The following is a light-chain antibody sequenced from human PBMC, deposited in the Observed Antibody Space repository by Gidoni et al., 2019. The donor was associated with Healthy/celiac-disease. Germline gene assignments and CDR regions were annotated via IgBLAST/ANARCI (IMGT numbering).Light chain of an antibody. V-gene: IGKV1-33*01. CDR3: QQYDNLPCS. CDR1: QDISNY. Sequence: DIQMTQSPSSLSASVGDRVTITCQASQDISNYLNWYQQKPGKAPKLLIYDASNLETGVPSRFSGSGSGTDFTFTISSLQPEDFATYYCQQYDNLPCSFGQGTKLEIK. J-gene: IGKJ2*04. CDR2: DAS.